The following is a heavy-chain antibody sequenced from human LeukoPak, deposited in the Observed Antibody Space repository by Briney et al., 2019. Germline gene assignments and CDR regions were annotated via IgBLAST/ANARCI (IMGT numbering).Heavy chain of an antibody. V-gene: IGHV3-7*05. CDR3: ARDGIDY. CDR1: GFTFRTYW. J-gene: IGHJ4*02. Sequence: GGSLRLSCVASGFTFRTYWMSWVRQAPGKGLEWVANIKADGSDKYYVDSVKGRSTISRDDAKNSVYLQMSSLRVEDTAVYYCARDGIDYWGQGTLVTVSS. CDR2: IKADGSDK.